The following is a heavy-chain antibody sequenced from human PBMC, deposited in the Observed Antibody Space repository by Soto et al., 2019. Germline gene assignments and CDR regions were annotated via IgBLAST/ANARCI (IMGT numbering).Heavy chain of an antibody. CDR1: GYTFTSYD. CDR3: AKDNNVMQEYSTASYFDS. Sequence: QVQLVQSGAEVKKPGASVKVSCKASGYTFTSYDINWVRQATGQGLEWMGWMNPNSGNTGYAQKFQGRVTMTRNTSISTAYMELSSLRSEDTAVYYCAKDNNVMQEYSTASYFDSWGQGTLVTVSS. CDR2: MNPNSGNT. V-gene: IGHV1-8*01. D-gene: IGHD6-6*01. J-gene: IGHJ4*02.